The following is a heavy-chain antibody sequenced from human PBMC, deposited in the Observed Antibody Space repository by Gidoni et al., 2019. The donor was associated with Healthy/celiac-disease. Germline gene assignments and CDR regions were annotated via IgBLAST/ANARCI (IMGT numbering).Heavy chain of an antibody. CDR1: GGSISSGSYY. Sequence: QVQLQESGPGLVKPSQTRSLTCTVAGGSISSGSYYWSWIRQPAGKGLEWIGRIYTSGSTNYHPSLKSRVTISVDTSQNQFSLKLSSVTAADTAVYYCARGGSSGWYGINYWGQGTLVTLSS. D-gene: IGHD6-19*01. CDR2: IYTSGST. V-gene: IGHV4-61*02. CDR3: ARGGSSGWYGINY. J-gene: IGHJ4*02.